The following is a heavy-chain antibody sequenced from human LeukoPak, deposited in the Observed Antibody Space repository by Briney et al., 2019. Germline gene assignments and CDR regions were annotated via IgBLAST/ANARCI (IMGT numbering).Heavy chain of an antibody. V-gene: IGHV3-30*02. CDR3: AKGIYSSSSYYFDY. Sequence: GRSLRLSCAASGFTFSTYGMHWVRQAPGKGLEWVTFIRYDGSNKYYADSVKGRFTISRDNSKNTLYLQMNSLRAEDTAVYYCAKGIYSSSSYYFDYWGQGTLVTVSS. D-gene: IGHD6-6*01. CDR1: GFTFSTYG. CDR2: IRYDGSNK. J-gene: IGHJ4*02.